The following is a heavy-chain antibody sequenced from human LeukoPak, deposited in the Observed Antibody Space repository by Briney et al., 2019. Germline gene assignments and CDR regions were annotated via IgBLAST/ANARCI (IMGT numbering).Heavy chain of an antibody. CDR2: INTGSSTM. D-gene: IGHD2-8*01. CDR1: GFTFSSYS. CDR3: ARVYLERLTAGYFDH. V-gene: IGHV3-48*02. Sequence: GGSLRLSCAASGFTFSSYSMNWVRQAPGKGLEWVSYINTGSSTMYYADSVKGRFTISRDNSKNTLYLQMNSLRDEDSAAYYCARVYLERLTAGYFDHWGQGTWVTVSP. J-gene: IGHJ4*02.